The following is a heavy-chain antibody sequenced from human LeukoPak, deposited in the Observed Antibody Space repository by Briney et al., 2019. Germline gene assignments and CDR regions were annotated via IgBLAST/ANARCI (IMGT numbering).Heavy chain of an antibody. CDR3: ARDRLIAY. V-gene: IGHV3-7*01. CDR2: IKQDGSEK. CDR1: GFTFSNYW. J-gene: IGHJ4*02. Sequence: GGSLRLSCAASGFTFSNYWLTWVRQAPGQGLEWVANIKQDGSEKHYVDSVKGRFTISRDNAKNSLYLQMNSLRAEDTAVYYCARDRLIAYWGQGTLVTVSS. D-gene: IGHD6-25*01.